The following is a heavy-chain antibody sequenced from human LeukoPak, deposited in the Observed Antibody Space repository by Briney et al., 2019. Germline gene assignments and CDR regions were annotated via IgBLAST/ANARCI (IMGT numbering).Heavy chain of an antibody. CDR1: GFTFSSYG. D-gene: IGHD2-2*01. CDR3: AKASTSHSCDY. Sequence: GRSLRLSCAASGFTFSSYGMHWVRQAPGEGLEWVTVISHDGTNKNYVDSVKGRFTISRDNSKNTLYLQMNSLRAEDTAVYYCAKASTSHSCDYWGQGTLVTVSS. V-gene: IGHV3-30*18. CDR2: ISHDGTNK. J-gene: IGHJ4*02.